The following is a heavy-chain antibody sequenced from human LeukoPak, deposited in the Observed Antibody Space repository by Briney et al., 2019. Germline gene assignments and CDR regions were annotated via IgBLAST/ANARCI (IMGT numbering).Heavy chain of an antibody. CDR3: ARGPSCTSISCYTTGLFDY. Sequence: PGGSLRLSCTDSGFTFSIYSMSWVRQAPGKGLEWVSSISSSSNSTYYADSVKGQFTISRDNAKNSLYLQMNSLRAGDTAVYYCARGPSCTSISCYTTGLFDYWGQGTLVTVSS. CDR2: ISSSSNST. J-gene: IGHJ4*02. CDR1: GFTFSIYS. D-gene: IGHD2-2*01. V-gene: IGHV3-21*01.